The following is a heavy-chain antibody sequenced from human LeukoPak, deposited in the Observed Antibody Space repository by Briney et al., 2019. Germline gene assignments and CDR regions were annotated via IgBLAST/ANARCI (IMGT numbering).Heavy chain of an antibody. CDR2: ISSSSSTI. CDR1: GFTFSGYS. J-gene: IGHJ4*02. D-gene: IGHD3-9*01. Sequence: GGSLRLSCAASGFTFSGYSMNWVRQAPGKGLEWVSYISSSSSTIYYADSVKGRFTISRDNAKNSLYLQMNSLRDEDTAVYYCARGRHYDILTGSPTEFDYWGQGTLVTVSS. V-gene: IGHV3-48*02. CDR3: ARGRHYDILTGSPTEFDY.